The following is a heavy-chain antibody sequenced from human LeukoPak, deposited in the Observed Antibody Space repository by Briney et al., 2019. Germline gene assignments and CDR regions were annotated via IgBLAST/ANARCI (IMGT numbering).Heavy chain of an antibody. J-gene: IGHJ1*01. V-gene: IGHV4-39*01. CDR2: IYYSGRT. D-gene: IGHD3-22*01. CDR1: GDSVSRSDSY. Sequence: SETLSLTCTIFGDSVSRSDSYWDWIRQPPGKGLEWIGTIYYSGRTDYSPSLKSRGTLSVDMSNNQFSLTLSSVTAADTALYFCARRRYYDSSGYLEWGQGTLVTVSS. CDR3: ARRRYYDSSGYLE.